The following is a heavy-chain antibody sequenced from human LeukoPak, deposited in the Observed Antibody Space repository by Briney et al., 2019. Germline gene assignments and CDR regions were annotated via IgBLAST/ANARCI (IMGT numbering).Heavy chain of an antibody. CDR1: GYTFAGYY. Sequence: ASVKVSCKASGYTFAGYYMHWVRQAPGQGLEWMGLINPNSGGTNYAQKFQGRVTMTRDTSISTAYMELSRLRSDDTAVYYCARVYDSSGYYYDRYAFDIWGQGTMVTVSS. J-gene: IGHJ3*02. CDR3: ARVYDSSGYYYDRYAFDI. CDR2: INPNSGGT. D-gene: IGHD3-22*01. V-gene: IGHV1-2*06.